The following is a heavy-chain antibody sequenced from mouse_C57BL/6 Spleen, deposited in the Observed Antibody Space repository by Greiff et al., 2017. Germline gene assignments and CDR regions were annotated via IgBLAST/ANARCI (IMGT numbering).Heavy chain of an antibody. V-gene: IGHV3-6*01. CDR1: GYSITSGYY. CDR2: ISYDGSN. J-gene: IGHJ2*01. Sequence: EVHLVESGPGLVKPSQSLSLTCSVTGYSITSGYYWNWIRQFPGNKLEWMGYISYDGSNNYNPSLKNRISITRDTSKNQFFLKLNSVTTEDTATYYCARKGFTTVVAHFDYWGQGTTLTVSS. CDR3: ARKGFTTVVAHFDY. D-gene: IGHD1-1*01.